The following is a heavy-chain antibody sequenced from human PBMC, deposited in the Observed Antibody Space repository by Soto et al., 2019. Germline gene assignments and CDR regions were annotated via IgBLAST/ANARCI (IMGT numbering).Heavy chain of an antibody. V-gene: IGHV2-5*02. J-gene: IGHJ3*01. Sequence: QITLKESGPTLVKPTQTLTLTCTFSGFSLNTFGVGVAWIRQPPGKALEWLAVIYWDDDKRYSPSLNSRLTIXKXTSENQVVLTMTNMDPVDTGTYYCAHRQYPLRYDLVWGQGTMVTVSS. D-gene: IGHD2-15*01. CDR2: IYWDDDK. CDR3: AHRQYPLRYDLV. CDR1: GFSLNTFGVG.